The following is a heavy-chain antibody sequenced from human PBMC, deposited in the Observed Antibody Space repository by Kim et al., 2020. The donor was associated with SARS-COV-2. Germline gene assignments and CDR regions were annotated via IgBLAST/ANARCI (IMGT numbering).Heavy chain of an antibody. J-gene: IGHJ2*01. CDR2: IYYSGST. D-gene: IGHD6-6*01. V-gene: IGHV4-31*03. Sequence: SETLSLTCTVSGGYISSGGYYWSWIRQHPGKGLEWIGYIYYSGSTYYNPSLKSRVTISVDTSKNQFSLKLSSVTAADTAVYYCARDSRIAARPVTGGRGGCFDIWGRGTLVTVSS. CDR1: GGYISSGGYY. CDR3: ARDSRIAARPVTGGRGGCFDI.